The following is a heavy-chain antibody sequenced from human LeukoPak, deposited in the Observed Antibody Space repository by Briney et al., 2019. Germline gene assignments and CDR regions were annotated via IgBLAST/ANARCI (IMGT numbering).Heavy chain of an antibody. CDR1: GYTFTGYY. Sequence: GASVKVSCKASGYTFTGYYMHWVRQAPGQGLEWMGWINPNSGGTNYAQKFQGRVTMTRDTSTSTAYMELRSLRSDDTAVYYCARVGTAMVRSYFDYWGQGTLVTVSS. CDR3: ARVGTAMVRSYFDY. CDR2: INPNSGGT. V-gene: IGHV1-2*02. D-gene: IGHD5-18*01. J-gene: IGHJ4*02.